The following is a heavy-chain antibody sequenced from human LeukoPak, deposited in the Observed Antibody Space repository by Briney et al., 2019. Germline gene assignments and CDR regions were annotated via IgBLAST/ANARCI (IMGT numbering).Heavy chain of an antibody. CDR2: ISSSGSTI. CDR1: GFTFSSYG. D-gene: IGHD4-17*01. CDR3: AREKRVVGDYVDDYYYYMDV. J-gene: IGHJ6*03. V-gene: IGHV3-48*04. Sequence: GGSLRLSCAASGFTFSSYGMNWVRQAPGKGLEWVSYISSSGSTIYYADSVKGRFTISRDNAKNSLYLQMNSLRAEDTAVYYCAREKRVVGDYVDDYYYYMDVWGKGTTVIVSS.